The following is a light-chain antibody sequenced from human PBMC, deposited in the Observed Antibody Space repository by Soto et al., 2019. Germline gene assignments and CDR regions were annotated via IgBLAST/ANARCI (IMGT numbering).Light chain of an antibody. CDR1: ETVAGSY. V-gene: IGKV3-20*01. CDR2: GAS. Sequence: EIVFTQSPGTLSLSPGERATLSCRASETVAGSYLAWYQQKPGQAPRLLIHGASTRATGIADRFSGSGSGTDFTLTISRLEPEDFAVYYCQLYGTSPKTFGQGTKV. J-gene: IGKJ1*01. CDR3: QLYGTSPKT.